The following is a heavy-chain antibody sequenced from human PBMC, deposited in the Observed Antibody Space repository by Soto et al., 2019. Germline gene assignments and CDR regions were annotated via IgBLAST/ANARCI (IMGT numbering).Heavy chain of an antibody. Sequence: PSETLCLPCTVSGGSISSYYWSWIRQPPGKGLEWIGYIYYSGSTNYNPSLKSRVTISVDTSKNQFSLKLSSVTAADTAVYYCARESGYYYDSSGYFDPWGQGTLVTVSS. CDR2: IYYSGST. V-gene: IGHV4-59*01. J-gene: IGHJ5*02. D-gene: IGHD3-22*01. CDR1: GGSISSYY. CDR3: ARESGYYYDSSGYFDP.